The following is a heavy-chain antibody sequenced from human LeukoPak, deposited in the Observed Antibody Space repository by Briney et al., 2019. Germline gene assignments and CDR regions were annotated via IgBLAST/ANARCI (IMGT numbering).Heavy chain of an antibody. D-gene: IGHD3-22*01. Sequence: GASVKVSCKASGYTFTSYDINWVRQATGQGLEWMGWMNPNSGNTGYAQKFQGRVTMTRNTSISTAHMELSSLRSEDTAVYYCARGVYYYDSSGYSSDFDYWGQGTLVTVSS. CDR3: ARGVYYYDSSGYSSDFDY. V-gene: IGHV1-8*01. CDR2: MNPNSGNT. J-gene: IGHJ4*02. CDR1: GYTFTSYD.